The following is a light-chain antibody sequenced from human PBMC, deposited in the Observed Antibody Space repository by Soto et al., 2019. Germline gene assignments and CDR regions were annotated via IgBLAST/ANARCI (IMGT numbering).Light chain of an antibody. V-gene: IGKV3-15*01. CDR3: QQYNNWPPT. CDR1: QSVGSN. CDR2: VAS. J-gene: IGKJ1*01. Sequence: EIVMTQSPATLSASAGERATLSCRASQSVGSNLAWYQQKPGQAPRLLIYVASTRATGIPARFSGSGSGTEFTLSIGSLQSEDFAVYYCQQYNNWPPTFGQGTKV.